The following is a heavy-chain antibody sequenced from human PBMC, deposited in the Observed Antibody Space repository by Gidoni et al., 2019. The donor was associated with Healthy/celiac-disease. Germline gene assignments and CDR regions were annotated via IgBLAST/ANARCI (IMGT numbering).Heavy chain of an antibody. CDR3: TTVDDYGSGESGYFDY. D-gene: IGHD3-10*01. CDR1: AFTFRNAW. J-gene: IGHJ4*02. Sequence: VQLVESGGGLVEPGGSLRLSCAASAFTFRNAWMSWVRQAPGKGLEWVGRIKSKTDGGTTDYAAPVKGRFTISGDDSKNTLYLQMISLKAEATAVYYCTTVDDYGSGESGYFDYWGQGTLVTVSS. CDR2: IKSKTDGGTT. V-gene: IGHV3-15*01.